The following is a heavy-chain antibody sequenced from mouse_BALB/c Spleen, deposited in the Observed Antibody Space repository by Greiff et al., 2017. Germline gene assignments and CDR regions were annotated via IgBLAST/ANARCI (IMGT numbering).Heavy chain of an antibody. J-gene: IGHJ3*01. V-gene: IGHV5-12-2*01. CDR1: GFTFSSYT. D-gene: IGHD2-10*02. CDR3: ARQYGNYPFAY. CDR2: ISNGGGST. Sequence: RVESGGGLVQPGGSLKLSCAASGFTFSSYTMSWVRQTPEKRLEWVAYISNGGGSTYYPDTVKGRFTISRDNAKNTLYLQMSSLKSEDTAMYYCARQYGNYPFAYWGQGTLVTVSA.